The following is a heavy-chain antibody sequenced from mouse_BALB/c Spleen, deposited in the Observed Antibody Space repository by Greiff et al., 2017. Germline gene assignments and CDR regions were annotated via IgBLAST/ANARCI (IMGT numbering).Heavy chain of an antibody. CDR2: IDPENGDT. V-gene: IGHV14-4*02. Sequence: EVQLVESGAELVRSGASVKLSCTASGFNIKDYYMHWVKQRPEQGLEWIGWIDPENGDTEYAPKFQGKATMTADTSSNTAYLQLSSLTSEDTAVYYCSAGGYDRAWFAYWGQGTLVTVSA. CDR3: SAGGYDRAWFAY. D-gene: IGHD2-2*01. CDR1: GFNIKDYY. J-gene: IGHJ3*01.